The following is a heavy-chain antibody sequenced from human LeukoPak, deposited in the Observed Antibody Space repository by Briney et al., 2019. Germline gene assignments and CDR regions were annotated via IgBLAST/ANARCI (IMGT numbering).Heavy chain of an antibody. J-gene: IGHJ4*02. D-gene: IGHD3-22*01. CDR3: ARVITYDSSGYYY. Sequence: GGSLRLSCAASGFTFSSYWMSWVRQAPGKGLEWVANIKQDGSEKYYVDSVKGRFTISRDNAKNTLYLQMNSLRAEDTAVYYCARVITYDSSGYYYWGQGTLVTVSS. V-gene: IGHV3-7*01. CDR2: IKQDGSEK. CDR1: GFTFSSYW.